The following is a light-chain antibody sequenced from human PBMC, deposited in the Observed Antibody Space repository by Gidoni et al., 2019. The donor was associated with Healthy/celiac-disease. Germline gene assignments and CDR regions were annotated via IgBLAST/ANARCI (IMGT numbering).Light chain of an antibody. J-gene: IGKJ1*01. CDR2: KAS. V-gene: IGKV1-5*03. CDR1: QSISNW. Sequence: DIQMTPSPSTLSASVGDRVTITCRASQSISNWLAWYQQKPGKAPKLLIYKASSLETGVPSRFSGSGSGTEFTLTINSLQPDDFATYYCQQYNSYSRTFGQGTKVEIK. CDR3: QQYNSYSRT.